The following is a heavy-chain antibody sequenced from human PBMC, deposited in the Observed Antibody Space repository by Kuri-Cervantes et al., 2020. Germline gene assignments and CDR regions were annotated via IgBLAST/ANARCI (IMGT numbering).Heavy chain of an antibody. CDR3: ATNRCSSTSCYEYNWFDP. D-gene: IGHD2-2*01. Sequence: SETLSLTCTVSGGSISSSSYYWGWIRQPPGKGLEWIGSIYYSGSTYYNPSLKSRVTISVDKSKNQFSLKLTSVTAADTAVYYCATNRCSSTSCYEYNWFDPWAREPWSPSPQ. CDR2: IYYSGST. V-gene: IGHV4-39*07. J-gene: IGHJ5*02. CDR1: GGSISSSSYY.